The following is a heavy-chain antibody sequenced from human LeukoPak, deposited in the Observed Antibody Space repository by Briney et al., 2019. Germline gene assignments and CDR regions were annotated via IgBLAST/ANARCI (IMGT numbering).Heavy chain of an antibody. CDR3: AKDQASPDAFDI. V-gene: IGHV3-23*01. Sequence: GGSLRLSCAASGFTFSSYATSWVRQAPGKGLEWVSAISGSGGSTYYADSVKGRFTISRDNSKNTLYLQMNSLRAEDTAVYYCAKDQASPDAFDIWGQGTMVTVSS. J-gene: IGHJ3*02. CDR2: ISGSGGST. CDR1: GFTFSSYA.